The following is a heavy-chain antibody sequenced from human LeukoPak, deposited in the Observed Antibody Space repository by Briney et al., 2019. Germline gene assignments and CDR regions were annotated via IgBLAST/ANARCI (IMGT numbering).Heavy chain of an antibody. J-gene: IGHJ4*02. CDR1: GFIFSNYG. V-gene: IGHV3-33*01. CDR3: ARVYSSGWADFDY. Sequence: GGSLRLSCAASGFIFSNYGMHWVRQAPGKGLEWVAVIWYDGSKKYYADSVKGRFTISRDDSKNALYLQMNSLRAEDTAVYYCARVYSSGWADFDYWGQGTLVTVSS. CDR2: IWYDGSKK. D-gene: IGHD6-19*01.